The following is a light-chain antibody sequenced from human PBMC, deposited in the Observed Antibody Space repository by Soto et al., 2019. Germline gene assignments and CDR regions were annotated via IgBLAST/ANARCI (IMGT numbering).Light chain of an antibody. J-gene: IGKJ2*01. Sequence: DIVMTQSPLSLPVAPGEPASISCRSSQSLLVSNGYNYLDWYLQQPGQSPQLLIFLNSIRASVGSDRCSGNGSGIDCTLTISRLEVEDVGIYYCMQARQTPPTFVQGTKLEIK. CDR1: QSLLVSNGYNY. CDR2: LNS. V-gene: IGKV2-28*01. CDR3: MQARQTPPT.